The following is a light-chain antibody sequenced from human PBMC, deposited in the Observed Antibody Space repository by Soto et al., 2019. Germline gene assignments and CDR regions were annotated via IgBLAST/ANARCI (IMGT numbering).Light chain of an antibody. CDR1: STDVGEYNY. Sequence: QSVLTQPPSASGSPGQSVTIPCAGTSTDVGEYNYVSWYQQHPGKVPKLIIFEVNKRPSGVPDRFSGSKSGDTASLTVSGLQDEDEADYYCSSFGGAPVIFGGGTKLTVL. CDR2: EVN. V-gene: IGLV2-8*01. J-gene: IGLJ2*01. CDR3: SSFGGAPVI.